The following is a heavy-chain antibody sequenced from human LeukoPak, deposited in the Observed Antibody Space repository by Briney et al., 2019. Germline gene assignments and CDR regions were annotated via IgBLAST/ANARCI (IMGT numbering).Heavy chain of an antibody. Sequence: GGSLRLSCVVSGFDFSGFSMSWVRQAPGKGLEWVAIMDEYGSDIFYVESVKGRFIISRANARISLYLQMNNLRAEDTAVYYCARPRGCGSARCNNFDYWGQGTLVTVSS. CDR3: ARPRGCGSARCNNFDY. J-gene: IGHJ4*02. CDR1: GFDFSGFS. V-gene: IGHV3-7*01. D-gene: IGHD2-2*01. CDR2: MDEYGSDI.